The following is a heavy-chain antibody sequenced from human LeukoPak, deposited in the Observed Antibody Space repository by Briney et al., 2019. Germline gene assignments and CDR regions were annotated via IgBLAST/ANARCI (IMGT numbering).Heavy chain of an antibody. V-gene: IGHV3-23*01. CDR1: GFTFSSYA. Sequence: GGSLRLSCAASGFTFSSYAMSWVRQAPGKGLEWVSAISGSGGSTYYADSVKGRFTISRDNSKNTLYLQMNSLRAEDTAVYYCAKDSTSSWYTFLNALDIWGQGTMVTVSS. D-gene: IGHD6-13*01. CDR3: AKDSTSSWYTFLNALDI. CDR2: ISGSGGST. J-gene: IGHJ3*02.